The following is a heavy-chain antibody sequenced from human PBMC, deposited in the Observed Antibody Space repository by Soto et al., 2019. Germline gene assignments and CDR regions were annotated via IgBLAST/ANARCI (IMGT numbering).Heavy chain of an antibody. V-gene: IGHV3-30-3*01. J-gene: IGHJ6*02. CDR3: ARDRITIFDGYYYGMDV. D-gene: IGHD3-3*01. Sequence: QVQLVESGGGVVQPGRSLRLSCAASGFTFSSYAMHWVRQAPGKGLEWVAVISYDGSNKYYADSVKGRFNISRDNSKNTLYLQMNSLRAEDTAVYYCARDRITIFDGYYYGMDVWGHGTTVTVSS. CDR1: GFTFSSYA. CDR2: ISYDGSNK.